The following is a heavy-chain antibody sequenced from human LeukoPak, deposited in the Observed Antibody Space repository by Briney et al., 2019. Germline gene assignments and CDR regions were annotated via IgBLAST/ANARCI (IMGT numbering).Heavy chain of an antibody. CDR3: ARENIVATIDWFDP. Sequence: SETLSLTCAVYGGSFSGYYWSWLRQPPGKGLEWIGEINHSGSTNYNPSLKSRVTISVDTSKNQFSLKLSSVTAADTAVYYCARENIVATIDWFDPWGQGTLVTVSS. V-gene: IGHV4-34*01. J-gene: IGHJ5*02. D-gene: IGHD5-12*01. CDR2: INHSGST. CDR1: GGSFSGYY.